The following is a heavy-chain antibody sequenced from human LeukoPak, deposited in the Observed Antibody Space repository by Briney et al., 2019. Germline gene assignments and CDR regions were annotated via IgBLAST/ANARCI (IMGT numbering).Heavy chain of an antibody. CDR3: ARVKRDSEVGWLRLEGDYYYYYYMDV. CDR2: IYYSGST. Sequence: PSETLSLTCTVSGGSISSSSYYWGWIRQPPGKGLEWIGSIYYSGSTYYNPSLKSRVTISVDTSKNQFSLKLSSVTAADTAVYYCARVKRDSEVGWLRLEGDYYYYYYMDVWGKGTTVTISS. CDR1: GGSISSSSYY. V-gene: IGHV4-39*07. D-gene: IGHD5-12*01. J-gene: IGHJ6*03.